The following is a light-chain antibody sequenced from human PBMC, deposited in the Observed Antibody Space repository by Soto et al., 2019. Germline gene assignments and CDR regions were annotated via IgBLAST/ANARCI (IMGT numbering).Light chain of an antibody. Sequence: EIVMTQSPATLSVSPGERATLSCRASQSVSSSLAWYQQKPGQAPRLLIYGASTRVTGIPARFSGSGSGTEFTLTISSLQSEDFAVYYCHQYNSWPPITFGQGTRLEIK. V-gene: IGKV3-15*01. CDR2: GAS. CDR1: QSVSSS. CDR3: HQYNSWPPIT. J-gene: IGKJ5*01.